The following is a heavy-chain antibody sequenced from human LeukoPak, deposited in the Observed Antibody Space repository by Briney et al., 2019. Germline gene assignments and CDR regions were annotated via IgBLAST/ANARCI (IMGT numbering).Heavy chain of an antibody. D-gene: IGHD2-2*01. V-gene: IGHV3-43*02. Sequence: GGSLRLSCAASGFTFDDYAMHWVRQAPGKGLEWVSLISGDGGSTYYADSVEGRFTISRDNSKSSLYLQMNSLRTEDTALYYCAKRRRCSSTSCYLAPSENAEYFQHWGQGTLVTVSS. CDR3: AKRRRCSSTSCYLAPSENAEYFQH. J-gene: IGHJ1*01. CDR2: ISGDGGST. CDR1: GFTFDDYA.